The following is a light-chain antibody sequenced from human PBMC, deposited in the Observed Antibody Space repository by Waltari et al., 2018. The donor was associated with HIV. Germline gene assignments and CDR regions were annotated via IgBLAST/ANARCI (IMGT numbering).Light chain of an antibody. CDR3: SSYAGSNNWVV. V-gene: IGLV2-8*01. CDR2: DVS. J-gene: IGLJ2*01. CDR1: SSDVGGYQY. Sequence: QSALTKPPSASGSPGQSVTISCTGTSSDVGGYQYVPWYQQHPGNAPKLMIYDVSKRPSGVPDRFSGSKSGNTASLTVSGLQAEDEADYYCSSYAGSNNWVVFGGGTKLTVL.